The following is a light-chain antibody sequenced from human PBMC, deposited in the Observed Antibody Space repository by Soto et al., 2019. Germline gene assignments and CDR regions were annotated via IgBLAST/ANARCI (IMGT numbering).Light chain of an antibody. Sequence: EMVTPEAPVTLDGSDGGTVIRACRTSQSVSSDLAWYHQNPGQAHRLLIYGAYTRATGIQARFSGGGSGTEVTLAIKSLQSGDLAVYFCKQYNSWPRAVGPGTKVDIK. J-gene: IGKJ1*01. CDR1: QSVSSD. V-gene: IGKV3-15*01. CDR3: KQYNSWPRA. CDR2: GAY.